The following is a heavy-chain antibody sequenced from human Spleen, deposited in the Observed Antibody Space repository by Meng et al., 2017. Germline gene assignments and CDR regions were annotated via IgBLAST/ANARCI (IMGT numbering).Heavy chain of an antibody. J-gene: IGHJ4*02. Sequence: QLQESGPGLVKPSQILPLTCTVSGGSINSAVHYWSWIRQHPGKGLEWIGYIYYSGNTHYNPSLKSRASISVDTSKNQFSLKLSSVTVADTAMYYCAREDSRGLNFDSWGKGTLVTVSS. D-gene: IGHD3-22*01. CDR1: GGSINSAVHY. V-gene: IGHV4-31*03. CDR3: AREDSRGLNFDS. CDR2: IYYSGNT.